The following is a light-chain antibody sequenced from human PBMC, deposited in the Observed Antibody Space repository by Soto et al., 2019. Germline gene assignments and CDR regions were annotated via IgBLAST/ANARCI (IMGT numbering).Light chain of an antibody. V-gene: IGKV3-11*01. CDR3: QQRGNWPLT. J-gene: IGKJ4*01. Sequence: EIVLTQSPATLSLSPGERATLSCRASQNVGSYLAWYQQKPGQAPRLLIYDASNRATGIPARFSGSGSGTSFTLTITSLEAEDFAVYYCQQRGNWPLTFGGGTKLEIK. CDR2: DAS. CDR1: QNVGSY.